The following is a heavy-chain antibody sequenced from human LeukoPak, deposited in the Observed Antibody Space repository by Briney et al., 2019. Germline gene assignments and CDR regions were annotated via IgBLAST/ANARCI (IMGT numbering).Heavy chain of an antibody. D-gene: IGHD3-9*01. CDR2: IQQDGFET. J-gene: IGHJ1*01. CDR3: ARGGSRYFAD. Sequence: GALRLSCAASGFTFSSHWMSWVRQAPGRGLEWVARIQQDGFETYYVDSVTGRFTISRDNAKNSLYLQMNSLRAEDTAVYYCARGGSRYFADWGQGTLVTVSS. CDR1: GFTFSSHW. V-gene: IGHV3-7*04.